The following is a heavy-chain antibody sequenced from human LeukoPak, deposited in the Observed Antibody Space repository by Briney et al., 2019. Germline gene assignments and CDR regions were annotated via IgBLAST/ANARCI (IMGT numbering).Heavy chain of an antibody. Sequence: SETLSLTCTVSGGSISSYYWSWIRQPAGKGLEWTGRIYTSGSTNHNPSLKSRVTMSVDTSKNQFSLKLSSVTAADTAVYYCARGGSISSTPGASFGWFDPWGQGTLVTVSS. CDR2: IYTSGST. J-gene: IGHJ5*02. D-gene: IGHD6-13*01. CDR3: ARGGSISSTPGASFGWFDP. V-gene: IGHV4-4*07. CDR1: GGSISSYY.